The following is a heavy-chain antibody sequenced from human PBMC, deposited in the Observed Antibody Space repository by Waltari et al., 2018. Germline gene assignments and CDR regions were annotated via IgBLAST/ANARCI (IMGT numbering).Heavy chain of an antibody. CDR3: ARLSRLLTWGLMYAFDI. CDR1: GYSISSGYY. Sequence: QVQLQESGPGLVKPSETLSLTCAVSGYSISSGYYWGWIRQPPGKGLEWIGCIYHSGSTYYNPSLKSRVTISVDTSKNQFSLKLSSVTAADTAVYYCARLSRLLTWGLMYAFDIWGQGTMVTVSS. J-gene: IGHJ3*02. V-gene: IGHV4-38-2*01. D-gene: IGHD3-16*01. CDR2: IYHSGST.